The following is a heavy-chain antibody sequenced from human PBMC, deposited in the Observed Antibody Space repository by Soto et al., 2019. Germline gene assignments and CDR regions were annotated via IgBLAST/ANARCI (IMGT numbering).Heavy chain of an antibody. D-gene: IGHD6-19*01. CDR3: ARVGSGWNDYYGMDV. V-gene: IGHV3-7*01. J-gene: IGHJ6*02. CDR1: GFTFSSYW. Sequence: PGGSLRLSCAASGFTFSSYWMSWVRQAPGKGLEWVANIRQDGSEKYYVDSVKGRFTISRDNAKNSLYLQMNSLRAEDTAVYYCARVGSGWNDYYGMDVWGQGTTVTVSS. CDR2: IRQDGSEK.